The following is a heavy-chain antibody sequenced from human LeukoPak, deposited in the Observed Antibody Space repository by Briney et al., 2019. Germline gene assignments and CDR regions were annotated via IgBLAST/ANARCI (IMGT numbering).Heavy chain of an antibody. J-gene: IGHJ4*02. V-gene: IGHV3-30-3*01. D-gene: IGHD3-10*01. CDR1: GFTFSSYA. Sequence: PGGSLRLSCAASGFTFSSYAMHWVRQAPGKGLEWVAVISYDGSNKYYADSVKGRFIISRDNSKNTLYLQMNSLRAEDTAVYYCARDSGQWGQGTLVTVSS. CDR2: ISYDGSNK. CDR3: ARDSGQ.